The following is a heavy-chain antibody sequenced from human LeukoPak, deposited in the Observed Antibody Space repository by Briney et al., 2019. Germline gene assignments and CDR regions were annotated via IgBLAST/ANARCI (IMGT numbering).Heavy chain of an antibody. V-gene: IGHV3-23*01. CDR1: GFTFSSNA. Sequence: GGSLRLSCAASGFTFSSNAMSWVRQAPGKGREWVSGISGNGDSTYYADSAKGRFTISRDNSKHTLYLQMNSLRVEDTAVYYCAKNPGGLTILRGVPLEYWGQGTLVTVSS. D-gene: IGHD3-10*01. J-gene: IGHJ4*02. CDR3: AKNPGGLTILRGVPLEY. CDR2: ISGNGDST.